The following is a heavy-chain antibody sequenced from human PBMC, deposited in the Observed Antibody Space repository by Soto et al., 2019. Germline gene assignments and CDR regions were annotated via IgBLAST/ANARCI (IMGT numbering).Heavy chain of an antibody. V-gene: IGHV3-23*01. D-gene: IGHD1-7*01. CDR2: ISGSGGST. Sequence: GGSLRLSCAASGFTFSSYAMSWVRQAPGKGLEWVSAISGSGGSTYYADSVKGRFTISRDNSKNTLYLQMNSLRAEDTAVYYCAKPPERTRNDYYYYYGMDVWGQGTTVTVSS. J-gene: IGHJ6*02. CDR3: AKPPERTRNDYYYYYGMDV. CDR1: GFTFSSYA.